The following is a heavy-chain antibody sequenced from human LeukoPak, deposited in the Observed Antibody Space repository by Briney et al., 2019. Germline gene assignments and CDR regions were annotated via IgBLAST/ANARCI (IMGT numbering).Heavy chain of an antibody. Sequence: GGSLRLSCAPSGFTSSNASMSCVRQAPGEGLEWGGRIKSKTDGGTTDYAAPVKGRFTISRDDSKRTLYLQMNSLKTEDTDVYYCTTYQALVPVFDYWGEGNLVTVSS. J-gene: IGHJ4*02. V-gene: IGHV3-15*01. CDR2: IKSKTDGGTT. D-gene: IGHD6-13*01. CDR3: TTYQALVPVFDY. CDR1: GFTSSNAS.